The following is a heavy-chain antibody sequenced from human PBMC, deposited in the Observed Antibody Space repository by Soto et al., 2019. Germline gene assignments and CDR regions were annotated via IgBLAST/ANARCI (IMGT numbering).Heavy chain of an antibody. J-gene: IGHJ5*01. V-gene: IGHV1-18*01. Sequence: ASVKVSCKASGYTFSNYAISWVRQAPGQGLEWMGWISVYNGNTKSAEKFQGRVTMTTDTSTSTAYMELRSLISDDTALYYCARDGRITVIRGPLPFDSWGQ. CDR3: ARDGRITVIRGPLPFDS. CDR1: GYTFSNYA. CDR2: ISVYNGNT. D-gene: IGHD3-10*01.